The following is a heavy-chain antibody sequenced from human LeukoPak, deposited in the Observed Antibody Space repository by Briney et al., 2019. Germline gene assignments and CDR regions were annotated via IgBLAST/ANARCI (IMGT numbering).Heavy chain of an antibody. D-gene: IGHD6-19*01. J-gene: IGHJ1*01. V-gene: IGHV4-39*01. CDR3: ASVYSSGWYIEYFQH. CDR2: IYYSGST. CDR1: GGSISSSSYY. Sequence: PSETLSLTCTVSGGSISSSSYYWGWIRQPPGKGLECIGSIYYSGSTYYNPSLKSRVTISVDTSKNQFSLKLSSVTAADTAVYYCASVYSSGWYIEYFQHWGQGTLVTVSS.